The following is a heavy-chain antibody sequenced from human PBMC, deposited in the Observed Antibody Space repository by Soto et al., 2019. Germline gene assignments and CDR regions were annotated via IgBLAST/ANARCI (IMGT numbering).Heavy chain of an antibody. V-gene: IGHV1-3*01. Sequence: GASVKVSCKASGYTFTSYAMHWVRQAPGQRLEWMGWINAGNGNTKYSQKFQGRVTITRDTSASTAYMELSSLRSEDTAVYYCARASGRLYSSSSEVYYYGMDVWGQGTTVTVSS. CDR2: INAGNGNT. J-gene: IGHJ6*02. D-gene: IGHD6-6*01. CDR3: ARASGRLYSSSSEVYYYGMDV. CDR1: GYTFTSYA.